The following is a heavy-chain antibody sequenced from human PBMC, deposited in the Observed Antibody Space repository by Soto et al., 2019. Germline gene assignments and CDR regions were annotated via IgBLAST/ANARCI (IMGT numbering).Heavy chain of an antibody. J-gene: IGHJ4*02. D-gene: IGHD2-21*02. CDR3: AKDDCGRDCFSGPDY. CDR1: GFTFSAFA. Sequence: GGSLRLSCAASGFTFSAFAMNWVRQDPGKGLEWVSAISGGGGSTYYADSVKGRFTISRDNSDNTLYLQMSSLRAEDTALYYCAKDDCGRDCFSGPDYWGQGTLVTVSS. V-gene: IGHV3-23*01. CDR2: ISGGGGST.